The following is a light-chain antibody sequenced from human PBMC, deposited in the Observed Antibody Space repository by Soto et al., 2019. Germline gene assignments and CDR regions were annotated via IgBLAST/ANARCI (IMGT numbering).Light chain of an antibody. Sequence: DLRMTQSPSSLSASVGDRVTITCRASQGISYHVAWYQQKPGKVPKLLIYGASTLQSGVPSRFSGSGSGTDFTLTISSLQPEDFATYYCQKYNGAPRTFGQGTKVDIK. CDR3: QKYNGAPRT. CDR1: QGISYH. J-gene: IGKJ1*01. CDR2: GAS. V-gene: IGKV1-27*01.